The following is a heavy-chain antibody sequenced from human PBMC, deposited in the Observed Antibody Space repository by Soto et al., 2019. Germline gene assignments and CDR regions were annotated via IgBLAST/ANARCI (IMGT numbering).Heavy chain of an antibody. Sequence: SVKVSCKASGGTFSSYSISWVRQAPGQRLEWMGGIIPIFGTANYAQKFQGRVTITADESTSTAYMELSSLRSEDTAVYYCAREGSSSWYIDWFDPWGQGTLVTVSS. V-gene: IGHV1-69*13. CDR3: AREGSSSWYIDWFDP. CDR2: IIPIFGTA. D-gene: IGHD6-13*01. CDR1: GGTFSSYS. J-gene: IGHJ5*02.